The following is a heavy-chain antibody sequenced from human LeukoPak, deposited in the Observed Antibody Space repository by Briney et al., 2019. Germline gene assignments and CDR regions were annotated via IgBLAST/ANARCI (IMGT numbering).Heavy chain of an antibody. CDR2: IYHSGST. V-gene: IGHV4-4*02. D-gene: IGHD6-13*01. J-gene: IGHJ5*02. Sequence: PSETLSLTCAVSGGSIKSNNWWSWVRQPPGKGLEWIGEIYHSGSTNYNPSLKSRVTISVDKSKNQFSLKLSSVTAADTAVYYCARVPYSSSWPGFDPWGQGTLVTVSS. CDR1: GGSIKSNNW. CDR3: ARVPYSSSWPGFDP.